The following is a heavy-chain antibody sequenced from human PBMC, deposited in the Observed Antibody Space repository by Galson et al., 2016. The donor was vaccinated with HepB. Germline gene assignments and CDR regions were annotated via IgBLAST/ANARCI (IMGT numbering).Heavy chain of an antibody. CDR3: ARVRDRSLDY. V-gene: IGHV1-18*04. CDR1: GYTFTTNG. CDR2: ISAHNGDT. D-gene: IGHD5-24*01. J-gene: IGHJ4*02. Sequence: SVKVSCKASGYTFTTNGISWVRQAPGQGLEWVAWISAHNGDTNSAQKFQGRVTLTTDTSTRTAYMELRSLTSYDTAVYYCARVRDRSLDYWGQGTLVTVSS.